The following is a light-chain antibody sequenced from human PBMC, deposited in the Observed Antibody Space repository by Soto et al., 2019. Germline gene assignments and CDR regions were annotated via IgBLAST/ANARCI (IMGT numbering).Light chain of an antibody. V-gene: IGLV2-14*03. CDR1: SSDVGGYNY. CDR2: DVV. Sequence: QSALTQPASVSGSPGQSITISCTGTSSDVGGYNYVSWYQHHPGKAPKFIIYDVVNRPSGISTRFSASKSGNTASLTISGLQADDEDHYYCSSYSSSTTGVVFGGGTKLTVL. CDR3: SSYSSSTTGVV. J-gene: IGLJ2*01.